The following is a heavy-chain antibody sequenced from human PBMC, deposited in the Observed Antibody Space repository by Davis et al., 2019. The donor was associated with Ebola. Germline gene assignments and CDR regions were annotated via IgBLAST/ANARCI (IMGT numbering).Heavy chain of an antibody. Sequence: PGGSLRLSCAASGFTFSSYAMSWVRQAPGKGLEWVSAISGSGGSTYYADSVKGRFTISRDNSKNTLYLQMNSLRAEDTAVYYCAKDRISGYGDYWVYDYWGQGTLVTVSS. J-gene: IGHJ4*02. D-gene: IGHD4-17*01. CDR3: AKDRISGYGDYWVYDY. V-gene: IGHV3-23*01. CDR2: ISGSGGST. CDR1: GFTFSSYA.